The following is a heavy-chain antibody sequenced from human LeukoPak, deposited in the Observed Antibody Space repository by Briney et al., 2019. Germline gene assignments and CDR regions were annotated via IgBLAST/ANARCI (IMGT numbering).Heavy chain of an antibody. CDR2: IYTSGST. CDR1: GGSISSGSYY. V-gene: IGHV4-61*02. Sequence: SQTLSLTCTVSGGSISSGSYYWSWIRQPAGKGLEWIGRIYTSGSTNYNPSLKSRVTISVDTSKNQFSLKLSSVTAADTAVYYCTRGGDWGQGTLVTVSS. J-gene: IGHJ4*02. CDR3: TRGGD.